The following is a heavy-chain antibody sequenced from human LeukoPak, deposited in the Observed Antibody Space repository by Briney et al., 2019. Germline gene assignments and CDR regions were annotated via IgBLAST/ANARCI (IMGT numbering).Heavy chain of an antibody. CDR3: ARESSGRSLNY. D-gene: IGHD1-26*01. CDR1: GFTFSSYS. V-gene: IGHV3-48*04. J-gene: IGHJ4*02. CDR2: ISSSSSTI. Sequence: GGSLRLSCAASGFTFSSYSMNWVRQAPGKGLEWVSYISSSSSTIYYADSVKGRFTLSRDTAENSLYLQMNSLRAEDTGIYYCARESSGRSLNYWGQGTQVTVSS.